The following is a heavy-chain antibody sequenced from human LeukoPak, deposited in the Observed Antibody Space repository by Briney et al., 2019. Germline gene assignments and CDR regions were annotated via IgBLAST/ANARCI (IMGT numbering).Heavy chain of an antibody. Sequence: GGSLRLSCAASGFTFGSSWMAWVRQVPGKGLEWVANINPDGSEKYYVASVKGRFTISRDNAKNSLYLQMNSLRAEDTAVYYCAREEWLLSPGGYYYYYGMDVWGQGTTVTVSS. D-gene: IGHD3-3*01. V-gene: IGHV3-7*01. CDR3: AREEWLLSPGGYYYYYGMDV. CDR1: GFTFGSSW. CDR2: INPDGSEK. J-gene: IGHJ6*02.